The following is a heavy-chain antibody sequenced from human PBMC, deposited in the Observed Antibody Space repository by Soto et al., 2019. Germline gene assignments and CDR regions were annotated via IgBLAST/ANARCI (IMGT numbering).Heavy chain of an antibody. V-gene: IGHV3-7*05. Sequence: EVQLVESGGGLVQPGGSLRLSCAASGFTFSSYWMSWVRQAPGKGLEWVANIKQDGSEKYYVDSVKGRFTISRDNAKNSLYLQMNSLRAEDTAVYYCARDVVTAHWDYFDYWGQGTLVTVSS. CDR1: GFTFSSYW. CDR2: IKQDGSEK. J-gene: IGHJ4*02. CDR3: ARDVVTAHWDYFDY. D-gene: IGHD2-21*02.